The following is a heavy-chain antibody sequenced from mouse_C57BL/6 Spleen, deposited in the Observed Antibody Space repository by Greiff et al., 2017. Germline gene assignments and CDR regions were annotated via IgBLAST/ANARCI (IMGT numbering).Heavy chain of an antibody. Sequence: EVQRVESGGGLVKPGGSLKLSCAASGFTFSDYGMHWVRQAPEKGLEWVAYISSGSSTIYYADTVKGRFTISRDNAKHTLFLQMTSLTSEYTAMYYGADYYAWFAYWGQGTLVTVSA. CDR2: ISSGSSTI. V-gene: IGHV5-17*01. CDR1: GFTFSDYG. J-gene: IGHJ3*01. D-gene: IGHD1-1*01. CDR3: ADYYAWFAY.